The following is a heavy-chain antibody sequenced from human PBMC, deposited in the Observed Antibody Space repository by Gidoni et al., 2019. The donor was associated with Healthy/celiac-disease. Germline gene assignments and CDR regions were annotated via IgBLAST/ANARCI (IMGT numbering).Heavy chain of an antibody. V-gene: IGHV3-30*18. CDR2: ISYDGSNK. D-gene: IGHD6-6*01. CDR3: AKEFRELDDAFDI. Sequence: QVQLVESGGGVVQPGRSLRLSCAASGFTFSSYGMHWVRQAPGKGLEWVAVISYDGSNKYYADSVKGRFTISRDNSKNTLYLQMNSLRAEDTAVYYCAKEFRELDDAFDIWGQGTMVTVSS. J-gene: IGHJ3*02. CDR1: GFTFSSYG.